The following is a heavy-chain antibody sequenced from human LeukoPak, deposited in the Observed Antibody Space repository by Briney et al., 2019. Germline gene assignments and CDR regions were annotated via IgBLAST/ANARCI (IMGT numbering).Heavy chain of an antibody. Sequence: GGSLRLSCAASRFTFSNYAMSWVRQAPGKGLEWVSAIGGNGGSTYSADSVKGRFTISRDNSKDTLYLQMNSLRAEDTAVYYCAKDGGGYFSTPLDYWGQGTLVTVSS. J-gene: IGHJ4*02. D-gene: IGHD6-13*01. CDR2: IGGNGGST. CDR1: RFTFSNYA. CDR3: AKDGGGYFSTPLDY. V-gene: IGHV3-23*01.